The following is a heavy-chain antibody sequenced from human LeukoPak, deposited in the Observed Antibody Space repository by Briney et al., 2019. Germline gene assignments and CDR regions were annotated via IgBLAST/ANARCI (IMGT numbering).Heavy chain of an antibody. Sequence: GESLKISCKGSGHSFTSYWIGWVRQMPGKGLEWMGIIYPGDSDTRYSPSFQGQVTISADKSISTAYLQWSSLKASDTAMYYCARLTMVRGVIRQIDYWGQGTLVTVSS. CDR1: GHSFTSYW. D-gene: IGHD3-10*01. CDR3: ARLTMVRGVIRQIDY. J-gene: IGHJ4*02. V-gene: IGHV5-51*01. CDR2: IYPGDSDT.